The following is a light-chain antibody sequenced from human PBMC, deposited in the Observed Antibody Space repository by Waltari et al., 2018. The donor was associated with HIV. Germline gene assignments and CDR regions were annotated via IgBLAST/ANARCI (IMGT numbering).Light chain of an antibody. CDR2: DST. CDR1: QSVTSY. CDR3: QQRHNWPPLT. Sequence: EIVLPQSPATLSLSPGERAPLSCRASQSVTSYFAWYQQKPGQAPRLLIDDSTHRATGIPARFSGSGSTTDFTLTISSLEPEDFGVYYCQQRHNWPPLTFGGGTKVEIK. V-gene: IGKV3-11*01. J-gene: IGKJ4*01.